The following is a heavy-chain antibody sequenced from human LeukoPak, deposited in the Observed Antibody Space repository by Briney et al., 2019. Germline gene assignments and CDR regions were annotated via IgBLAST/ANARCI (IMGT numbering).Heavy chain of an antibody. CDR2: IHSRGGST. CDR1: GHTFTTYY. D-gene: IGHD6-13*01. Sequence: ASVKVSCKAAGHTFTTYYMYCVRQAPGQGLEWMGIIHSRGGSTSYAQKFQGRLTMTRDTSTSTVYMELSSLRSEDTAVYYCATEGLIAAAVSHWGQGTLVTVSS. V-gene: IGHV1-46*01. J-gene: IGHJ4*02. CDR3: ATEGLIAAAVSH.